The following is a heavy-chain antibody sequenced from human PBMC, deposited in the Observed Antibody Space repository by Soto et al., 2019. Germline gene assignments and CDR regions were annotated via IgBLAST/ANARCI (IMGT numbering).Heavy chain of an antibody. CDR1: GYTFTSYG. Sequence: ASVKVSCKASGYTFTSYGISWVRQAPGQGLEWMGWISAYNGNTNYAQKLQGRVTMTTDTSTSTAYMELRSLRSDDTAVCYCARDTFLEWLLAPNYYGMDVWGQGTTVTVSS. V-gene: IGHV1-18*04. J-gene: IGHJ6*02. CDR3: ARDTFLEWLLAPNYYGMDV. D-gene: IGHD3-3*01. CDR2: ISAYNGNT.